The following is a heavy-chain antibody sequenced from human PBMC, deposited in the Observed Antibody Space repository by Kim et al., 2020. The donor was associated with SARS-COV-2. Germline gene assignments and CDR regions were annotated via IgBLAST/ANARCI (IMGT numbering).Heavy chain of an antibody. Sequence: GGSLRLSCAASGFTFSSYAMHWVRQAPGKGLEWVAVISYDGSNKYYADSVKGRFTISRDNSKNTLYLQMNSLRAEDTAVYYCARDISGSYLGYGMDVWGQGTTVTVSS. CDR3: ARDISGSYLGYGMDV. CDR1: GFTFSSYA. CDR2: ISYDGSNK. V-gene: IGHV3-30-3*01. J-gene: IGHJ6*02. D-gene: IGHD1-26*01.